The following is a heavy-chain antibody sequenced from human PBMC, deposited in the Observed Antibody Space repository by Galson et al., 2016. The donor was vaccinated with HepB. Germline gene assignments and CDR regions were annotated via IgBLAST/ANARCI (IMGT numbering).Heavy chain of an antibody. J-gene: IGHJ6*02. D-gene: IGHD1-1*01. CDR3: ARDRAYTWPEVHMFYDYGMDV. CDR1: GYTSPDYG. V-gene: IGHV1-18*04. CDR2: ISVKNGNT. Sequence: SVKVSCKASGYTSPDYGVTWVRQAPGQGLEWMGWISVKNGNTKYTQKLQGRVTMTTDTSTSTAYMELRSLRSDDTAIYYCARDRAYTWPEVHMFYDYGMDVWGQGTTVTVSS.